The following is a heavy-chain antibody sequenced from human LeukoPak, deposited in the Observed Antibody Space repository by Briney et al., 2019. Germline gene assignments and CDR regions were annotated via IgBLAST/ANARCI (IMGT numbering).Heavy chain of an antibody. V-gene: IGHV4-30-2*01. Sequence: SETLSLTRAVSGGSISSGGYSRSWIRQPPGKGPEWIGYIYHSGSTYYNPSLESRVTISVDRSKNQFSLKLSSVTAADTAVYYCARVPRIVGGAFDIWGQGTMVTVSS. CDR3: ARVPRIVGGAFDI. CDR1: GGSISSGGYS. D-gene: IGHD3-22*01. CDR2: IYHSGST. J-gene: IGHJ3*02.